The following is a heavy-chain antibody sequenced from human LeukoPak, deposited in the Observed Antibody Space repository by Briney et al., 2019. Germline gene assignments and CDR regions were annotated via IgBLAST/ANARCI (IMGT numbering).Heavy chain of an antibody. Sequence: ASVKVSCKASGYTFTSYYMHWVRQAPGQGLEWMGIINPSGGSTSYAQKFQGRVTITADESTSTAYMELSSLRSDDTAVYYCARGPPVGALFNWGQGTLVTVSS. D-gene: IGHD1-26*01. CDR1: GYTFTSYY. J-gene: IGHJ4*02. CDR3: ARGPPVGALFN. V-gene: IGHV1-46*01. CDR2: INPSGGST.